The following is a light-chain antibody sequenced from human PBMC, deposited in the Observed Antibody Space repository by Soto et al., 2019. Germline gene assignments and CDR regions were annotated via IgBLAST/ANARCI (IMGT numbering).Light chain of an antibody. J-gene: IGLJ3*02. CDR3: AAWDDSLTAVL. CDR1: SSNIGSNT. Sequence: QAVVTQPPSASGTPGQSVTISCSGSSSNIGSNTVNWYQQLSGAAPKLLINNNDQRPSGVPDRFSGSKSDTSASLAISGLQSADEADYYCAAWDDSLTAVLFGGGTKLTVL. V-gene: IGLV1-44*01. CDR2: NND.